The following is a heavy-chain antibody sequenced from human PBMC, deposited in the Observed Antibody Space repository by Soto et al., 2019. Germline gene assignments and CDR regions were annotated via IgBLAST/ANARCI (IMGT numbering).Heavy chain of an antibody. J-gene: IGHJ3*02. Sequence: PASGFTVSSNYMSWVRQAPGKGLEWVSVIYSSGSTYYADSVKGRFTISRDNSKNTLYLQMNSLRAEDTAVYYCARDEMATSDAFDIWGQGTMVTVSS. D-gene: IGHD5-12*01. V-gene: IGHV3-66*01. CDR2: IYSSGST. CDR1: GFTVSSNY. CDR3: ARDEMATSDAFDI.